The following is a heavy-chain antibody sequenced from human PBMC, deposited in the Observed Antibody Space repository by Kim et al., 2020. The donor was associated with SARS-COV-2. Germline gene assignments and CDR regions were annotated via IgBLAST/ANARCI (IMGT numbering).Heavy chain of an antibody. J-gene: IGHJ4*02. D-gene: IGHD2-2*01. CDR2: IYPGDSDT. CDR1: GYSFTTQW. V-gene: IGHV5-51*01. CDR3: ARAVCTSISCYPFDY. Sequence: GESLKISCKASGYSFTTQWIGGVRQMPGKGLEWMGVIYPGDSDTRKNPSFQGQVTIAADKSISTAYLQWSSLKASDTAIYYCARAVCTSISCYPFDYWGQGTLVTVSS.